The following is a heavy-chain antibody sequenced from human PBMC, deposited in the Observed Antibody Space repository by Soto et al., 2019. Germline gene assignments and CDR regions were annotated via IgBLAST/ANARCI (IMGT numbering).Heavy chain of an antibody. CDR3: VKDSYADFHRVLSTAEYFFDY. CDR1: GFTFDYYA. V-gene: IGHV3-9*01. CDR2: ITWNSGKI. J-gene: IGHJ4*01. D-gene: IGHD2-15*01. Sequence: PGGSLRLSCTASGFTFDYYAMHWVRQCPGRGLEWVSGITWNSGKIAYADSVKGRFTIARDDDNNSLYLQMNSLRPEDTALYYCVKDSYADFHRVLSTAEYFFDYWGHGTLVTVSS.